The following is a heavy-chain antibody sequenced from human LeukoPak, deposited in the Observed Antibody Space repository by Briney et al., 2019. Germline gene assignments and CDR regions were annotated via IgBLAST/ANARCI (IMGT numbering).Heavy chain of an antibody. CDR3: ARAVRCSSTSCYVMDYYYYMDV. V-gene: IGHV1-8*03. Sequence: ASVKVSCKASGYTFTSYDINWVRQATGQGLEWVGWMSPNSGNTGYAQKFQGRVTITRNTSISTAYMELSSLRSEDTAVYYCARAVRCSSTSCYVMDYYYYMDVWGKGTTVTVSS. D-gene: IGHD2-2*01. CDR2: MSPNSGNT. CDR1: GYTFTSYD. J-gene: IGHJ6*03.